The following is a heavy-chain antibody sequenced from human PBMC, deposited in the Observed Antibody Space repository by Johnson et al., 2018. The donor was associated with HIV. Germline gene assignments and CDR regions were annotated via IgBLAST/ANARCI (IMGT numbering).Heavy chain of an antibody. CDR3: ARDRTSRQGGAFDI. CDR1: GFTFSSYA. V-gene: IGHV3-23*04. Sequence: MLLVESGGGLVQPGGSLRLSCAASGFTFSSYAMSWVRQAPGKGLEWVSAMSGSGGSTYYAAAVKARFTISRDNSKNPLYLQMNSLRAEDTAVYYCARDRTSRQGGAFDIWGQGTMVTVSS. J-gene: IGHJ3*02. CDR2: MSGSGGST.